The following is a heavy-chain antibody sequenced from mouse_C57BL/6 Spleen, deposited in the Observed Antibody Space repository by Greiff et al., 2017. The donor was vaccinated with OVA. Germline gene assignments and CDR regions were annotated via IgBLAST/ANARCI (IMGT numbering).Heavy chain of an antibody. CDR2: INYDGSST. CDR1: GFTFSDYY. CDR3: ARVTTGAMDY. Sequence: EVQLVESEGGLVQPGSSMKLSCTASGFTFSDYYMAWVRQVPEKGLEWVANINYDGSSTYYLDSLKSRFIISRDNAKNILYLQMSSLKSEDTATYYCARVTTGAMDYWGQGTSVTVSS. D-gene: IGHD1-1*01. J-gene: IGHJ4*01. V-gene: IGHV5-16*01.